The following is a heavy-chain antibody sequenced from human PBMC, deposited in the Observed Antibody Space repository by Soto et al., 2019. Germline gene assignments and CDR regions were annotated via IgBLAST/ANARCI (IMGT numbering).Heavy chain of an antibody. CDR2: IIPIFGTA. J-gene: IGHJ4*02. CDR3: ATDYYDSSGYYY. V-gene: IGHV1-69*12. D-gene: IGHD3-22*01. Sequence: QVQLVQSGAEVKKPGSSVKVSCKASGGTFSSYAISWVRQAPGQGLEWMGGIIPIFGTANYAQKFQGRVTITADESTSTAYMELRRLRSEDTAVYYGATDYYDSSGYYYWGQGTLVTVSS. CDR1: GGTFSSYA.